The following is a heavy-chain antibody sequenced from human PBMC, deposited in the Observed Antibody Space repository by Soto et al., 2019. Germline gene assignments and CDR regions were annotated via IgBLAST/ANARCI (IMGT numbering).Heavy chain of an antibody. J-gene: IGHJ6*03. CDR1: GGSISGYY. D-gene: IGHD6-6*01. CDR3: ARRPSRYSSSSHYYYYYMDV. Sequence: PSETLSLTYTVSGGSISGYYWSWIRQPPGKGLEWIGYIYYSGSTNYNPSLKSRVTISVDTFKNRFSLKLSSVSAADTAVYYCARRPSRYSSSSHYYYYYMDVWGKGTTVTVSS. CDR2: IYYSGST. V-gene: IGHV4-59*08.